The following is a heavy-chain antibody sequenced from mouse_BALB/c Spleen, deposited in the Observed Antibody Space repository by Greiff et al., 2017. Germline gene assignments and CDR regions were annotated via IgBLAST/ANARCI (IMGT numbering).Heavy chain of an antibody. Sequence: QVQLKESGPELVRPGVSVKISCKGSSYTFTDYAMHWVKQSHAKSLEWIGVISTYYGNTNYNQKFKGKATMTVDNSSSTAYMELARLTSEDSAVYYCARDYGSSYMYAMDYWGQGTSVTVSS. CDR1: SYTFTDYA. D-gene: IGHD1-1*01. CDR3: ARDYGSSYMYAMDY. CDR2: ISTYYGNT. V-gene: IGHV1-67*01. J-gene: IGHJ4*01.